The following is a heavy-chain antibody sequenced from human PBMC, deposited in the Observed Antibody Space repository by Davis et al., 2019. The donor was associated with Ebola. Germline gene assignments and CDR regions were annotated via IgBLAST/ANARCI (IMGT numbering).Heavy chain of an antibody. J-gene: IGHJ4*02. V-gene: IGHV1-3*01. CDR1: GYTFPSYA. Sequence: ASVKVSCKASGYTFPSYALHWVRQAPGQRLEWMGWINAGNGNTKYSQKFQGRVTITRDTSASTAYMELSSLRSEDTAVYYCARSSAMALYFDYWGQGTLVTVSS. CDR2: INAGNGNT. CDR3: ARSSAMALYFDY. D-gene: IGHD5-18*01.